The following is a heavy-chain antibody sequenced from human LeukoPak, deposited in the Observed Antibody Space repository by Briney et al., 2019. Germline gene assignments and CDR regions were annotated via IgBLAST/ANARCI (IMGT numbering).Heavy chain of an antibody. V-gene: IGHV3-23*01. Sequence: GGSLRLPCAASGFTFSSYAMSWVRQAPGKGLEWVSAISGSGGSTYYADSVKGRFTISRDNSKNTLYLQMNSLRAEDTAVYYCATDIVVVPAAISRMADYWGQGTLVTVSS. J-gene: IGHJ4*02. CDR3: ATDIVVVPAAISRMADY. CDR2: ISGSGGST. D-gene: IGHD2-2*01. CDR1: GFTFSSYA.